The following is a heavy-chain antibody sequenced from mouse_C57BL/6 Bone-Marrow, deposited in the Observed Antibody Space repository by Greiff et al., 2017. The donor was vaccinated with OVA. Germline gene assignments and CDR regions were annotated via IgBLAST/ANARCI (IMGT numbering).Heavy chain of an antibody. CDR2: INPNNGGT. D-gene: IGHD2-5*01. J-gene: IGHJ2*01. CDR1: GYTFTDYY. Sequence: EVKLQQSGPELVKPGASVKISCKASGYTFTDYYMNWVKQSHGKSLEWIGDINPNNGGTSYNQKFKGKATLTVDKSSSTAYMELRSLTSEDSAVYYCATSGDYSNDYWGQGTTLTVSS. CDR3: ATSGDYSNDY. V-gene: IGHV1-26*01.